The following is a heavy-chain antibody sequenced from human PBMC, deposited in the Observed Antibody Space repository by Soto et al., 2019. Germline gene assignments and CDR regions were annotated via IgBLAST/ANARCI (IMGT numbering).Heavy chain of an antibody. D-gene: IGHD4-17*01. Sequence: QVQLVQSGAEVKKPGASVKVSCKASGYTFTSYDINWVRQATGQGLEYLGWMNPNSGNTGYVQKFQGRVTMTWDSSITTAYMELSRLRSVDTAVYFCAGGVRYGAYSRWFDPWGQGTLVTVSS. CDR2: MNPNSGNT. CDR1: GYTFTSYD. J-gene: IGHJ5*02. V-gene: IGHV1-8*01. CDR3: AGGVRYGAYSRWFDP.